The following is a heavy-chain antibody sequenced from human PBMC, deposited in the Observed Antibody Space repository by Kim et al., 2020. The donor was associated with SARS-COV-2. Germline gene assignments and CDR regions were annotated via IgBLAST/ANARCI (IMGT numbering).Heavy chain of an antibody. Sequence: GGSLRLSCAASGFSFSSYAMSWVRQAPGKGLEWVSAISGSGGSTYYADSVKGRCTISRDNSKNTLYLQMNSLRAEDTAVYYCATLHVVGYCSSTSCYVPNCGHGTLVTVSS. D-gene: IGHD2-2*01. CDR1: GFSFSSYA. J-gene: IGHJ4*01. V-gene: IGHV3-23*01. CDR2: ISGSGGST. CDR3: ATLHVVGYCSSTSCYVPN.